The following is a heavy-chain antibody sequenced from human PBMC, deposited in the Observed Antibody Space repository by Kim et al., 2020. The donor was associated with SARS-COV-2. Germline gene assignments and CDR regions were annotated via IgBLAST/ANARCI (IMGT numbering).Heavy chain of an antibody. Sequence: ASVKVSCKASGYTFTSYYMHWVRQAPGQGLEWMGIINPSGGSTSYAQKFQGRVTMTRDTSTSTVYMELSSLRSEDTAVYYCSRVYSGQPGYYYYYGMDVLGQGTTVTVSS. V-gene: IGHV1-46*01. CDR3: SRVYSGQPGYYYYYGMDV. CDR1: GYTFTSYY. CDR2: INPSGGST. D-gene: IGHD4-4*01. J-gene: IGHJ6*02.